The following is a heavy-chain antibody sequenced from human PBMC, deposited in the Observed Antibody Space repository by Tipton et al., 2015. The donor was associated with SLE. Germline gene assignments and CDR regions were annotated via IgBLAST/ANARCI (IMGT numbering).Heavy chain of an antibody. CDR1: GGAISRNNW. CDR2: INHSGST. J-gene: IGHJ3*02. CDR3: ARVVVVISDAFDI. V-gene: IGHV4-4*02. D-gene: IGHD3-22*01. Sequence: GLVKPSETLSLTCAVFGGAISRNNWWSWVRQPPGKGLEWIGEINHSGSTNCNPSLKSRVTISVDTSKNQFSLNLSSVTAADTAVYYCARVVVVISDAFDIWGQGTMVTVSS.